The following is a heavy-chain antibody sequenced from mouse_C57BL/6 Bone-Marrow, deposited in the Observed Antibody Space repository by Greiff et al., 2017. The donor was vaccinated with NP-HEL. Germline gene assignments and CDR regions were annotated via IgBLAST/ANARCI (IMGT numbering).Heavy chain of an antibody. CDR3: AREGGYDYDGGFAY. V-gene: IGHV5-6*01. D-gene: IGHD2-4*01. CDR1: GFTFSSYG. J-gene: IGHJ3*01. CDR2: ISSGGSYT. Sequence: EVKVVESGGDLVKPGGSLKLSCAASGFTFSSYGMSWVRQTPDKRLEWVATISSGGSYTYYPDSVKGRFTISRDNAKNTLYLQMSSLKSEDTAMYYCAREGGYDYDGGFAYWGQGTLVTVSA.